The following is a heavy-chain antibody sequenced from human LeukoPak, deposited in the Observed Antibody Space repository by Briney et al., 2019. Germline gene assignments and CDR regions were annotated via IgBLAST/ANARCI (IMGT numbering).Heavy chain of an antibody. D-gene: IGHD3-22*01. J-gene: IGHJ5*02. CDR1: GYTFTGYY. CDR2: INPNSGGT. CDR3: ARDRKVVYYYDSSGYYYVSSEFDP. Sequence: ASVTVPYQASGYTFTGYYMHWVRQAPGQGLEWMGWINPNSGGTNYAQKFQGRVTMTRDTSISTAYMELSRLRSDDTAVYYCARDRKVVYYYDSSGYYYVSSEFDPWGQGSLVTVSS. V-gene: IGHV1-2*02.